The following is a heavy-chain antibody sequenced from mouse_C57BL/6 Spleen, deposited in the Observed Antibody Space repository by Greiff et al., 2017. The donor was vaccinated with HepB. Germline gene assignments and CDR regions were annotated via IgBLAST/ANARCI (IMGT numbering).Heavy chain of an antibody. CDR3: ARRTIYYWYFDV. CDR1: GYTFTSYW. CDR2: IDPSDSYT. V-gene: IGHV1-69*01. D-gene: IGHD1-1*01. Sequence: QVQLQQSGAELVMPGASVKLSCKASGYTFTSYWMHWVKQRPGQGLEWIGEIDPSDSYTNYNQKFKGKSTLTVDKSSSTAYMQLSSLTSEDSAVYYCARRTIYYWYFDVWGTGTTVTVSS. J-gene: IGHJ1*03.